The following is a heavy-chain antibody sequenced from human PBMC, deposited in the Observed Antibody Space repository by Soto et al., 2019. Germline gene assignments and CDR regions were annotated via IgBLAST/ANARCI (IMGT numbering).Heavy chain of an antibody. CDR3: AKKSSADTAMGNTTRDYGMDV. D-gene: IGHD5-18*01. V-gene: IGHV3-23*01. CDR2: IDGSGRNT. CDR1: GFTFSSYA. Sequence: GGSLRLSCAASGFTFSSYAMSWVRQAPGKGLEWVSGIDGSGRNTYYADSVKGRLTISRDNSKKTLSVQMNSLIAEDTAVYYCAKKSSADTAMGNTTRDYGMDVWGQGTTVTVSS. J-gene: IGHJ6*02.